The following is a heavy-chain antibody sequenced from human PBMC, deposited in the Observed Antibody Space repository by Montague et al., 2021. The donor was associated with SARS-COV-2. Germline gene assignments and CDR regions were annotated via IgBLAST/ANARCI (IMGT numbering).Heavy chain of an antibody. J-gene: IGHJ4*02. D-gene: IGHD5-12*01. CDR3: ARGSGYSGYALDY. CDR2: IYYSGGANXXPSRAT. Sequence: SETLSLTCTVSGDSINNYYWSWIRQSPGKGLEYIGYIYYSGGANXXPSRATNYNPSFESRVAISLDTSKNQFSLNLSSVTTADTAVYYCARGSGYSGYALDYWGQGTLVTVSS. CDR1: GDSINNYY. V-gene: IGHV4-59*01.